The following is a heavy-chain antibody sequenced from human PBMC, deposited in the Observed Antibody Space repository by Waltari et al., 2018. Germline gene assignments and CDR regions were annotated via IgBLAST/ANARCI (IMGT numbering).Heavy chain of an antibody. Sequence: EAQLWESGGGLVQPGGSLRVSCAASGFTVSGSAMSWVRQAPGKGLEWVSEISGTGSNTYYADSVKGRFTISKDNSKNILYLQMDSLRAEDTAVYYCARDGYNWIAFDVWGQGVLVTVSS. J-gene: IGHJ4*02. D-gene: IGHD5-12*01. CDR2: ISGTGSNT. V-gene: IGHV3-23*01. CDR1: GFTVSGSA. CDR3: ARDGYNWIAFDV.